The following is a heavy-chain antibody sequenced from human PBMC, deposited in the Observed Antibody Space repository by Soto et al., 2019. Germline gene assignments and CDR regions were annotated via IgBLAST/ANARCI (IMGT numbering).Heavy chain of an antibody. CDR3: ARLYYYDSSDTYYFDY. CDR2: IYYSGST. V-gene: IGHV4-59*01. CDR1: GGSINSYR. J-gene: IGHJ4*02. Sequence: SETLSLTCTVSGGSINSYRWSWIRQPPGKGLEWIGYIYYSGSTNYNPSLKSRVTISVDTSKNQFSLRLSSVTAADTAVYYCARLYYYDSSDTYYFDYWGQGTLVTVSS. D-gene: IGHD3-22*01.